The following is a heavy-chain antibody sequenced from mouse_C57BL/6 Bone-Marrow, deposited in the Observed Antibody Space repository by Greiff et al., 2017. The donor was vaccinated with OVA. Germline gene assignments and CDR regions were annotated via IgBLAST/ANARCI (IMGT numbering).Heavy chain of an antibody. CDR3: AGDYDDYYAMDY. CDR2: ISSGSSTI. CDR1: GFTFSDYG. V-gene: IGHV5-17*01. D-gene: IGHD2-4*01. Sequence: EVQLVESGGGLVKPGGSLKLSCAASGFTFSDYGMLWVRQAPEKGLEWVAYISSGSSTIYYADTVKGRFTISRDNAKNTLFLQMTSLRSEDTAMYYCAGDYDDYYAMDYWGQGTSVTVSS. J-gene: IGHJ4*01.